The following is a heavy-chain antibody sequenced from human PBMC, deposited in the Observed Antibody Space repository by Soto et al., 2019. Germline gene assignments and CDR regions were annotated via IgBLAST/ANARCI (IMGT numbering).Heavy chain of an antibody. CDR1: GFTFSSYA. D-gene: IGHD3-22*01. J-gene: IGHJ1*01. CDR2: IRSKANSYAT. V-gene: IGHV3-73*01. CDR3: TSRQPHYYDSSGYHFQY. Sequence: GGSLRLSCAASGFTFSSYAMSWVRQAPGKGLEWVGRIRSKANSYATEYAASVKGRFTISRDDSKNTAYLQMNSLKTEDTAVYYCTSRQPHYYDSSGYHFQYWGQGTLVTVSS.